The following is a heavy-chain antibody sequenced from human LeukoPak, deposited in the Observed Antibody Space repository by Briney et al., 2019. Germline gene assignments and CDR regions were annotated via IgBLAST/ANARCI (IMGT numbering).Heavy chain of an antibody. Sequence: PSETLSLTCTVSGGSISSYYWSWIRQPPGKGLEWIGYIYYSGSTNYNPSLKSRVTISVDTSKNQFSLKLSSVTAADTAVYYCARNRGIAAAGYYYYYMDVWGKGTTVTVSS. CDR2: IYYSGST. V-gene: IGHV4-59*01. CDR3: ARNRGIAAAGYYYYYMDV. J-gene: IGHJ6*03. CDR1: GGSISSYY. D-gene: IGHD6-13*01.